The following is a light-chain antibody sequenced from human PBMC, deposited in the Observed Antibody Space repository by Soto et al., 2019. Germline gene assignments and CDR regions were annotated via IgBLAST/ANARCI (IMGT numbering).Light chain of an antibody. V-gene: IGKV3-20*01. CDR2: GAS. J-gene: IGKJ1*01. CDR1: QSVSRK. CDR3: QQYGSSGT. Sequence: LTQSPATLSVSPGDRATLSCRASQSVSRKLAWYQQKPGQAHSLLNAGASNRGAGIPARFSGSGSGTDFTLTISRLEHEDSAVYYCQQYGSSGTFGQGTKVDIK.